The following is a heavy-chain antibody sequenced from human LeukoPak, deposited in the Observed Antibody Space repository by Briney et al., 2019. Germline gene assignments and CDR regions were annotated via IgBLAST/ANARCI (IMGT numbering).Heavy chain of an antibody. Sequence: SVKVSCKASGGTFSSYAISWVRQAPGQGLEWMGRIIPILGIANYAQKFQGRVTITADKSTSTAYMELSSLRSVDTAVYYCARAPIAVAGTDWFDPWGQGTLVTVSS. CDR2: IIPILGIA. CDR3: ARAPIAVAGTDWFDP. CDR1: GGTFSSYA. D-gene: IGHD6-19*01. J-gene: IGHJ5*02. V-gene: IGHV1-69*04.